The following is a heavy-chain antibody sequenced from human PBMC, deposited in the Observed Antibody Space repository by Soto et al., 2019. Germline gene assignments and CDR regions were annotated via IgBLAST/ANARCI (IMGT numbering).Heavy chain of an antibody. J-gene: IGHJ3*02. CDR2: VSGSGGST. V-gene: IGHV3-23*01. CDR3: AKDFGYNYGYDAFDI. CDR1: GFIFSSYA. D-gene: IGHD5-18*01. Sequence: HPGGSLRLSCAASGFIFSSYAMSWVRQAPGKGLEWVSGVSGSGGSTYCVDSVKGRFTISRDNSKNTLYLQMNSLRAEDTAVYYCAKDFGYNYGYDAFDIWGQGTMVTVSS.